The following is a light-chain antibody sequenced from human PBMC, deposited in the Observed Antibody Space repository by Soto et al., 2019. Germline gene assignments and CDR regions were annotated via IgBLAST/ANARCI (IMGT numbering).Light chain of an antibody. J-gene: IGKJ1*01. Sequence: DIQMTQPPSTLSASVGDRVTITCRTSQSISSWLAWYQQKPGKAPKLLIYDASSLESGVPSRFSGSGSGTGFSLTISSLQPDDFATYYCQQYNSYLWTFGQGTKVDIK. CDR2: DAS. CDR3: QQYNSYLWT. V-gene: IGKV1-5*01. CDR1: QSISSW.